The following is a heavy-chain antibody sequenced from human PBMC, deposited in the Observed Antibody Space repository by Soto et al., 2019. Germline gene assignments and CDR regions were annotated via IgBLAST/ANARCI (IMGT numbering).Heavy chain of an antibody. CDR2: IYYGGST. CDR3: ARLSPAAAGIDY. Sequence: SETLSLTCTVSGGSISSSSYYWGWIRQPPGKGLECIGSIYYGGSTYYNPSLKSRVTISVDTSKNQFSLKRSSVTAADTAVYYCARLSPAAAGIDYWGQGTLVTVSS. CDR1: GGSISSSSYY. D-gene: IGHD6-13*01. V-gene: IGHV4-39*01. J-gene: IGHJ4*02.